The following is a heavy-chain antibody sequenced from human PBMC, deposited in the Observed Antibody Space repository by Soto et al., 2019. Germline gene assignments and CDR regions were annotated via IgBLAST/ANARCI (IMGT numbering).Heavy chain of an antibody. V-gene: IGHV3-7*05. CDR1: EFTFSTYW. D-gene: IGHD6-19*01. Sequence: EVQLVESGGGLVQPGGSLRLSCAVSEFTFSTYWMTWVRQAPGKGLEWVANIKQDGSGKNYLESLRGRFTISSDNAKKSLYLEMNSLRAEDTAVYYCAGGGGWESASWGQGTLVTVS. J-gene: IGHJ4*02. CDR3: AGGGGWESAS. CDR2: IKQDGSGK.